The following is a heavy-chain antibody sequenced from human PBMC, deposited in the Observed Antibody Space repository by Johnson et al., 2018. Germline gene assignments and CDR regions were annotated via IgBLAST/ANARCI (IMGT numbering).Heavy chain of an antibody. J-gene: IGHJ6*03. D-gene: IGHD3-16*01. CDR3: ARDLLGDKANGRPGDFYYYYYYMDV. V-gene: IGHV3-66*02. CDR2: IYSGGST. Sequence: EVQLLESGGGLVQPGGSLRLSCAASGFTVSSNYMSWVRQATGKGLEWVSVIYSGGSTYYADSVKGRFTISRDNSKNTLYLQMNSLRAEDTAVYYFARDLLGDKANGRPGDFYYYYYYMDVWGKGTTVTVSS. CDR1: GFTVSSNY.